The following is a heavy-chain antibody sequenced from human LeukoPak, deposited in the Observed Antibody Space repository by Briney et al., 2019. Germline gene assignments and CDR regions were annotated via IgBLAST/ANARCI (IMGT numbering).Heavy chain of an antibody. CDR3: ARNNGMDV. V-gene: IGHV3-74*01. CDR1: GFTFSSHW. CDR2: INSDGSSI. Sequence: PRGSLRLSCAASGFTFSSHWMHWVCQAPGKGLVWVSRINSDGSSISYADSVKGRFTISKDNAKNSLYLQMNSLRAEDTALYHCARNNGMDVWGQGTTVIVSS. J-gene: IGHJ6*02.